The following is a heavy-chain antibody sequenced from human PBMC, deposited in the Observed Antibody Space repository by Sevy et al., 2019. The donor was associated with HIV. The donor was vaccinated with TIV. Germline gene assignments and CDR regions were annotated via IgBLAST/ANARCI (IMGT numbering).Heavy chain of an antibody. CDR1: GFSFNNYD. D-gene: IGHD5-12*01. Sequence: GGSLRLSCAASGFSFNNYDMNWVRQAPGKGLEWISYISTSSSHIYYVDSVKGRFTISRDNANNSLSVQMNSLRAEDTVVYYCASEGGYTDQGMDVWGQGTTVTVSS. CDR3: ASEGGYTDQGMDV. CDR2: ISTSSSHI. V-gene: IGHV3-48*01. J-gene: IGHJ6*02.